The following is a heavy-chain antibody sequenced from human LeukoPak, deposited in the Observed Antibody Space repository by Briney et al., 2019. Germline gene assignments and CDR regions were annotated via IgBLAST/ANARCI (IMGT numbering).Heavy chain of an antibody. CDR1: GGSFSGYY. V-gene: IGHV4-34*01. J-gene: IGHJ5*02. D-gene: IGHD5-24*01. CDR3: ARDHVEMAYNWFDP. Sequence: SETLSLTCAVYGGSFSGYYWSWIRQPPGKGLEWIGEINHSGSTNYNPSLKSRVTMSVDTSKNQFSLKLSSVTAADTAVYYCARDHVEMAYNWFDPWGQGTLVTVSS. CDR2: INHSGST.